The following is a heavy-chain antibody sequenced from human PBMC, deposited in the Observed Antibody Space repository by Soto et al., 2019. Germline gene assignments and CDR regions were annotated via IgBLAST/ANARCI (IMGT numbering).Heavy chain of an antibody. V-gene: IGHV1-2*04. Sequence: DSVKVSCKGSGYTFTGYYMHWVLQAPGQGLEWMGWINPNSGGTNYAQKFQGWVTMTRDTSISTAYMELSRLRSDDTAVYYCAGQYYYDSSGYPTPYAFDVCGQGTMVTVS. CDR3: AGQYYYDSSGYPTPYAFDV. J-gene: IGHJ3*01. CDR1: GYTFTGYY. CDR2: INPNSGGT. D-gene: IGHD3-22*01.